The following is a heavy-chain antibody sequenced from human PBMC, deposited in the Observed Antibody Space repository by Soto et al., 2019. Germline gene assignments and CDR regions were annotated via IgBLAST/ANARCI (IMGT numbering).Heavy chain of an antibody. CDR2: IYHSGST. CDR1: GGSISSSNW. CDR3: ARFGPYDSSGYYYVNWFDP. V-gene: IGHV4-4*02. Sequence: QVQLQESGPGLVKPSGTLSLTCAVSGGSISSSNWWSWVRQPPGKGLEWIGEIYHSGSTNYNPSLKSRVTISVDKSENQFSLKLSSVTAADTAVYYCARFGPYDSSGYYYVNWFDPWGQGTLVTVSS. J-gene: IGHJ5*02. D-gene: IGHD3-22*01.